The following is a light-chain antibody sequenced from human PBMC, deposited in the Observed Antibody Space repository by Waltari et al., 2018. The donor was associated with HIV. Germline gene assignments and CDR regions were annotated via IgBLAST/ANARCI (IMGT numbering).Light chain of an antibody. Sequence: IQMTQSPSTLSASVGDRVTLACRASQSISSWLAWYQQKPGKAPKLLIYKASSLKSGVPSRFSGSGSGTEFTLTISSLQPDDFATYYCQQYNSYSVTFGQGTKVEIK. V-gene: IGKV1-5*03. J-gene: IGKJ1*01. CDR1: QSISSW. CDR2: KAS. CDR3: QQYNSYSVT.